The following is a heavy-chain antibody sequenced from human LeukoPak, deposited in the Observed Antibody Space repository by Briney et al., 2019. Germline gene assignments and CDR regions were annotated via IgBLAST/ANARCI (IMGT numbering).Heavy chain of an antibody. J-gene: IGHJ4*02. CDR1: GGSINNYY. CDR2: IYYRGST. D-gene: IGHD4-17*01. CDR3: ARGGDYGDLRYFDY. V-gene: IGHV4-59*01. Sequence: KPSETLSLTCTVSGGSINNYYWSWIRQPPGKGLEWIGYIYYRGSTNYNPSLKSRVTFSVDTSKNQFSLKSNSVTAADTAVYYCARGGDYGDLRYFDYWGQGTLVTVSS.